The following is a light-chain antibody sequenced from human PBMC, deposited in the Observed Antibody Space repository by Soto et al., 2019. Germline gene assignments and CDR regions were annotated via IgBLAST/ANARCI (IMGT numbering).Light chain of an antibody. CDR3: QQRSNWPRMYT. J-gene: IGKJ2*01. Sequence: EIVLTQSPATLSLSPGERVTLSCRASQSVSSYLAWYQQKPGQAPRLLIYDASNRATGIPARFSGSGSGTDFTLTISSLEPEDFAVYYCQQRSNWPRMYTFGPGT. CDR2: DAS. CDR1: QSVSSY. V-gene: IGKV3-11*01.